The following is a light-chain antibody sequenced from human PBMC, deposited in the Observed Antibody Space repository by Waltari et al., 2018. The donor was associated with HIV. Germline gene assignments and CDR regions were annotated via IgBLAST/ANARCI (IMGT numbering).Light chain of an antibody. CDR2: GVY. V-gene: IGLV2-8*01. CDR1: TRDVGGYNY. J-gene: IGLJ2*01. CDR3: ASYAGRNNLV. Sequence: QSALTQPPPASGSPGQSVTISCTGTTRDVGGYNYVSWYKHHPGEPPKVVIFGVYKRPSGVPDRLSGSKSGNTASLTVSGLQAEDEATYYCASYAGRNNLVFGGGTKLTVL.